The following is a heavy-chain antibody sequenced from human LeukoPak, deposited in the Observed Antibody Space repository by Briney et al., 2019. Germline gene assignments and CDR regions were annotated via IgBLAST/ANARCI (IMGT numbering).Heavy chain of an antibody. Sequence: GGSLRLSCAASGFTFSSYGMSWVRQAPGKGLEWVSAISGSGVSTYYADSVKGRFTISRDNSKNTLYLQMNSLRAEDTAVYYCAKDPSIAMVRGVDLDYWGQGTLVTVSS. CDR3: AKDPSIAMVRGVDLDY. CDR1: GFTFSSYG. V-gene: IGHV3-23*01. CDR2: ISGSGVST. D-gene: IGHD3-10*01. J-gene: IGHJ4*02.